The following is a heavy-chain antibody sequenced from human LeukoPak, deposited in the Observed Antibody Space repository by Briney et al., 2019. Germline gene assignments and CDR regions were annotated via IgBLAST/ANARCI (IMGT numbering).Heavy chain of an antibody. CDR3: ARDQYSYAHAAH. J-gene: IGHJ1*01. D-gene: IGHD5-18*01. Sequence: GGSLSLSCSASGFTVSSLYMSWVRQAPGKGLEWVSVIYSGGTTYYADSVKGRFTISRDNSKNTLHLQMNSLRAEDAAVYYCARDQYSYAHAAHWGQGTAVRVSS. V-gene: IGHV3-66*01. CDR2: IYSGGTT. CDR1: GFTVSSLY.